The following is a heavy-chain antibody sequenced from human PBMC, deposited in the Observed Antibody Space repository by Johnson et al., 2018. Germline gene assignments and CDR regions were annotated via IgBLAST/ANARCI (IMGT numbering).Heavy chain of an antibody. CDR3: ARGPDNYDSSGYYRAEYFQH. CDR2: IYSGGST. CDR1: GFTVSSNY. Sequence: VQLVECGGGVVQPGGSLRLSCAASGFTVSSNYMSWVRQAPGKGLEWVSVIYSGGSTYYADSVKGRFTISRDNSKNTMYLQMNSLRAEDTAVYYCARGPDNYDSSGYYRAEYFQHWGQGTLVTVSS. V-gene: IGHV3-53*01. J-gene: IGHJ1*01. D-gene: IGHD3-22*01.